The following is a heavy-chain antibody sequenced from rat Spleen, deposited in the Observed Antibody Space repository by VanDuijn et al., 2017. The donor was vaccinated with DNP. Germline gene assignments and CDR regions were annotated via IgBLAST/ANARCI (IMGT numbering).Heavy chain of an antibody. Sequence: EVQLVGTGGGLVQPGRSLKLSCVASGFTFNDYWMTWIRQVPGKGLEWVASIIGSGGNTYYPDSLKGQFTISRDNAKNTLYLQMNSLRSEDTATYYCARGVYGGYLYFDYWGQGVMVTVSS. CDR3: ARGVYGGYLYFDY. V-gene: IGHV5-31*01. CDR2: IIGSGGNT. D-gene: IGHD1-11*01. J-gene: IGHJ2*01. CDR1: GFTFNDYW.